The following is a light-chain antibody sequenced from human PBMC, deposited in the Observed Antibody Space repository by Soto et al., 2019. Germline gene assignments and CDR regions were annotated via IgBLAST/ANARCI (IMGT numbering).Light chain of an antibody. V-gene: IGKV3-20*01. CDR2: CAS. CDR3: QQYGNSPLT. CDR1: QSVRSSY. J-gene: IGKJ4*01. Sequence: EIVLTQSPGTLSLSPGERATLSCRASQSVRSSYFAWYQQKPGQAPRLLIFCASTRAPGIPDRFSGSGSGTDFTLTISKLEPEDFALFYCQQYGNSPLTFGGGTKVDI.